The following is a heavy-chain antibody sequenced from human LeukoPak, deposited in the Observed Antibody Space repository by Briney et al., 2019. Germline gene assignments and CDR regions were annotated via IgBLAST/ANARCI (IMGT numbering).Heavy chain of an antibody. J-gene: IGHJ4*02. D-gene: IGHD2-8*01. V-gene: IGHV4-39*01. CDR3: ARLPGSMYAGGDDN. CDR2: IYYSGST. CDR1: GGSISSGSYF. Sequence: SETLSLTCSVSGGSISSGSYFWGWIRQPPGKGLEWIGSIYYSGSTYYNASLKSRVTISVDTSKNQFSLKLSSVTAADTAVYYCARLPGSMYAGGDDNWGQGTLVTVSS.